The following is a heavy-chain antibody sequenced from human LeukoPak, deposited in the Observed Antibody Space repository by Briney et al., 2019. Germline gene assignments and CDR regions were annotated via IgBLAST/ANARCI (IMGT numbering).Heavy chain of an antibody. CDR3: AKDYYYGSGSYVLDY. V-gene: IGHV3-30*18. Sequence: GGSLRLSCAASGFTFSNHGMHWVRQAPGKGLEWVAVISYDGSNKYYADSVKGRFTISRDNSKNTLYLQMNSLRAEDTAVYYCAKDYYYGSGSYVLDYWGQGTPVTVSS. D-gene: IGHD3-10*01. CDR2: ISYDGSNK. CDR1: GFTFSNHG. J-gene: IGHJ4*02.